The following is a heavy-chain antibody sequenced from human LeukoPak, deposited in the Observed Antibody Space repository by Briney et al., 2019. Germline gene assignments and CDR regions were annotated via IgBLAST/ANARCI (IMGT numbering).Heavy chain of an antibody. CDR2: ISPSQNDI. V-gene: IGHV3-11*01. D-gene: IGHD6-6*01. Sequence: GGSLRLSCAASGFIFSDYYMSWIRQAPGKGLVWVAYISPSQNDIYYTESVRGRFTISRDNAKNSLYLQMSSLRADDTAVYYCTSGSSSVGYWGQGTLVTVSS. CDR1: GFIFSDYY. CDR3: TSGSSSVGY. J-gene: IGHJ4*02.